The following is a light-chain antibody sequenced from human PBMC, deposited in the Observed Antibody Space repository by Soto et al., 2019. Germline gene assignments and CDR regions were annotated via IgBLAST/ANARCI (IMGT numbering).Light chain of an antibody. J-gene: IGLJ7*01. V-gene: IGLV1-40*01. Sequence: QAVVTQPPSVSGAPGQSVTIPCTGSRSNIGSGFDVHWYQQVPGTAPKLLIFGNNNRPSGVPDRFSGSKSGSSASLAIAGLQAEDEADYFCQSYDNSLRVLFGGGTQLTVL. CDR1: RSNIGSGFD. CDR2: GNN. CDR3: QSYDNSLRVL.